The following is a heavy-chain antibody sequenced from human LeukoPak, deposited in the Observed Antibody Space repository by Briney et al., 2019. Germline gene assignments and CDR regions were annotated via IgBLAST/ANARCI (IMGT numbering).Heavy chain of an antibody. CDR1: GASIRSYF. CDR3: ARGLVLATDDAFDI. J-gene: IGHJ3*02. D-gene: IGHD5-12*01. CDR2: VYDNDIS. Sequence: SETLSLTCSVSGASIRSYFWSWIRQSPGKGLEWIGYVYDNDISNFNPSLESRVTILVDRSKSQFSLKLRSVIAADTAVYYCARGLVLATDDAFDIGGTGTMVTVP. V-gene: IGHV4-59*01.